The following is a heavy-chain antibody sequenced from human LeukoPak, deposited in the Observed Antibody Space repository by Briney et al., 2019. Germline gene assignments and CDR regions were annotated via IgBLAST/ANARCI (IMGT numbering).Heavy chain of an antibody. D-gene: IGHD1-7*01. V-gene: IGHV3-7*04. CDR2: INEDGSEK. J-gene: IGHJ4*02. Sequence: GGSLRLSCVASGFTFTSYWMGWVRQAPGKGLECVAHINEDGSEKYYVDSVKGRFTISRDNAKNSLYLQVNSLRVEDTAIYYCARAAGTTRTFGYWGQGALVTVSS. CDR3: ARAAGTTRTFGY. CDR1: GFTFTSYW.